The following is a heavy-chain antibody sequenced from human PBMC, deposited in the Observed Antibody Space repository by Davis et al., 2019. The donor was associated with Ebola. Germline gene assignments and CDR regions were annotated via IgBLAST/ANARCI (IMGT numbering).Heavy chain of an antibody. Sequence: GESLKIPCAAPGFTFSTYWMHWVRQVPGKGLEWVSRTNKDGTITNYADSVRGRFTISRDNAKNTLYLQMNNLRAEDTAIYYCARDLCGMDDYWGPGTLVTVSS. CDR2: TNKDGTIT. V-gene: IGHV3-74*01. D-gene: IGHD2-21*01. CDR3: ARDLCGMDDY. CDR1: GFTFSTYW. J-gene: IGHJ4*02.